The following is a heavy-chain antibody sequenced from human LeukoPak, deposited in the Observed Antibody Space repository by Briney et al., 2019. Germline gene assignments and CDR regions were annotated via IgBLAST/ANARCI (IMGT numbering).Heavy chain of an antibody. CDR2: INHSGST. D-gene: IGHD1-26*01. V-gene: IGHV4-34*01. Sequence: PSETLSLTCAVYGGSFSGYYWSWIRQPPGKGLEWIGEINHSGSTNYNPSLKSRVTISVDTSKNQFSLKLSSVTAADTAVYYCAASWEYEGRFFLDYWGQGTLVTVSS. CDR3: AASWEYEGRFFLDY. J-gene: IGHJ4*02. CDR1: GGSFSGYY.